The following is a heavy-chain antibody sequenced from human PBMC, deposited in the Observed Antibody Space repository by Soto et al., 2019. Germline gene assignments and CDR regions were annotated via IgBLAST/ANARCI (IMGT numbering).Heavy chain of an antibody. CDR1: GYSLTTYW. CDR3: AATFDYNGYFDP. J-gene: IGHJ5*02. D-gene: IGHD4-4*01. V-gene: IGHV5-51*01. Sequence: GESLKISCKTSGYSLTTYWFAWVRQMPGKGLEWMGIIYLSDSDTIYSPSAQGHFTISADKSIKTAYLQWSSLKASDTAIYYCAATFDYNGYFDPWGQGTQVTVSS. CDR2: IYLSDSDT.